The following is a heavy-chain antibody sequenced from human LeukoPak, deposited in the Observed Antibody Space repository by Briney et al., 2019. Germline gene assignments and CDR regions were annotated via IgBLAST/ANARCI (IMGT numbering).Heavy chain of an antibody. Sequence: ASVKVSCKASGYTFTSYGISGVRQAPGQGLEWMGWISAYNGNTNYAQKLQGRVTMTTDTSTSTAYMALRSLRSDDTAVYYCASGNGHTAMVLPGDYWGQGTLVTVSS. CDR3: ASGNGHTAMVLPGDY. D-gene: IGHD5-18*01. V-gene: IGHV1-18*04. J-gene: IGHJ4*02. CDR2: ISAYNGNT. CDR1: GYTFTSYG.